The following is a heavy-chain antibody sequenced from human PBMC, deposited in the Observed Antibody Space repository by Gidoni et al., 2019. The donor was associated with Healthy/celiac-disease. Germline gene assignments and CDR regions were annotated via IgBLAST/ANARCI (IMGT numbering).Heavy chain of an antibody. Sequence: QVQLVQSGAEVKKPGSSVKVSCKASGGTFSSYAISWVRQAPGQGLEWMGGIIPIFGTANYAQKFQGRVTITADESTSTAYMELSSLRSEDTAVYYCARGKLELPPYCSGGSCYSGWDYYYYGMDVWGQGTTVTVS. V-gene: IGHV1-69*01. CDR1: GGTFSSYA. CDR3: ARGKLELPPYCSGGSCYSGWDYYYYGMDV. CDR2: IIPIFGTA. D-gene: IGHD2-15*01. J-gene: IGHJ6*02.